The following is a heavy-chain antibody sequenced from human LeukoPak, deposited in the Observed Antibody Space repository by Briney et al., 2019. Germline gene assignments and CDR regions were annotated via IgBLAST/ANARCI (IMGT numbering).Heavy chain of an antibody. V-gene: IGHV3-30*04. Sequence: PGRSLRLSCAASGFTFSSYAMHWVRQAPGKGLEWVAVISYDGSNKYYADSVKGRFTISRDNSENTLYLQMNSLRAEDTAVYYCARDPVDGIAAAGAAFDPWGQGTLVTVSS. CDR2: ISYDGSNK. CDR3: ARDPVDGIAAAGAAFDP. J-gene: IGHJ5*02. D-gene: IGHD6-13*01. CDR1: GFTFSSYA.